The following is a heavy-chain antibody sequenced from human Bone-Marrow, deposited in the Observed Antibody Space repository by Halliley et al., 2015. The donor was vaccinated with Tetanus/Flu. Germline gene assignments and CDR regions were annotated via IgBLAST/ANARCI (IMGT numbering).Heavy chain of an antibody. Sequence: GWMGNIYSSGSTRYTPSLKSRVTISGDPSKNNFPRKLGSGTAADTAMYYCAATTKSRIGTDYWGQGTLVTVSS. CDR3: AATTKSRIGTDY. J-gene: IGHJ4*02. V-gene: IGHV4-39*02. D-gene: IGHD5-12*01. CDR2: IYSSGST.